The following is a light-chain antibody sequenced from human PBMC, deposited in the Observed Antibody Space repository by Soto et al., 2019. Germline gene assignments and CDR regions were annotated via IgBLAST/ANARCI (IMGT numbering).Light chain of an antibody. CDR3: MQGTHWPWT. V-gene: IGKV2-30*02. CDR1: QSLIHSDGNTY. Sequence: DVVMTQSPLSLPVTLGQPASISCRSSQSLIHSDGNTYLNWFQQRPGQSPRRLIYKVSDRDSGVPDRFSGSESGTDFTLKISRVEAVDVGVYYCMQGTHWPWTFGQGTEVEIK. CDR2: KVS. J-gene: IGKJ1*01.